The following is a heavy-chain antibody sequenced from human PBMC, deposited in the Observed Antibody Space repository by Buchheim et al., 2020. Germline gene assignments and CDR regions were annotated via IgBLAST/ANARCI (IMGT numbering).Heavy chain of an antibody. Sequence: EVQLLESGGGLVQPGGSLRLSCAASGFTFSSYAMSWVRQAPGKGLEWVSAISGSGGSTYYADSVKGRFTISRDNSKNTPYPQMTSLRAEDTAVYYCAKGDIVVVVAATHSFDYWGQGTL. CDR2: ISGSGGST. V-gene: IGHV3-23*01. J-gene: IGHJ4*02. CDR1: GFTFSSYA. D-gene: IGHD2-15*01. CDR3: AKGDIVVVVAATHSFDY.